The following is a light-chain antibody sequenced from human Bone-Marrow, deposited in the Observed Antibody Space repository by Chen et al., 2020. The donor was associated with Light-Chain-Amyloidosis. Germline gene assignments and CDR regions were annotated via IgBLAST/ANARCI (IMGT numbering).Light chain of an antibody. V-gene: IGLV2-23*01. CDR2: EST. CDR3: CSCVTDFVGGV. J-gene: IGLJ1*01. Sequence: QSALAQPASVSGSPGQSIPISCTGTTSDVGRYNLVSWYQQHPGKAPKLIIYESTKRPSGVSDRFSGSKSGNTASLTISGLQAEDEADYYCCSCVTDFVGGVFGTGTKVT. CDR1: TSDVGRYNL.